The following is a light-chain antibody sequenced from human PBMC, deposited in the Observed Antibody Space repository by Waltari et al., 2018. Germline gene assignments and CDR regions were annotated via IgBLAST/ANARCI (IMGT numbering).Light chain of an antibody. CDR1: SRDVGGYNS. Sequence: QSALTQPASVSGSPGQSITISCTGTSRDVGGYNSVSWYQQPPGKAPKLMIYDVSKRPSGVSNRFSGSKSGNTASLTISGLQAEDEADYYCSSYTSSSTYVFGTGTKVTVL. CDR2: DVS. CDR3: SSYTSSSTYV. V-gene: IGLV2-14*01. J-gene: IGLJ1*01.